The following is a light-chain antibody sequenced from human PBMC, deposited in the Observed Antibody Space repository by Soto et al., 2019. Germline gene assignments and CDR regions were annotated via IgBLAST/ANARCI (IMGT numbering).Light chain of an antibody. V-gene: IGKV3-20*01. J-gene: IGKJ4*01. CDR2: GAS. CDR1: QSVSSSY. Sequence: EIVLTQSPGTLSLSPGERATLSCRASQSVSSSYLAWYQQKPGQAPRLLIYGASSRATGIPDRFSGSGSGTDFTLTISRLEPEDFAVYYCQQYGSSLRPLTFGGGT. CDR3: QQYGSSLRPLT.